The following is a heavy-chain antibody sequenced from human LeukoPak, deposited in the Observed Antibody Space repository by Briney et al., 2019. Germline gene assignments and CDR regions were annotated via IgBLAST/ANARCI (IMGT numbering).Heavy chain of an antibody. D-gene: IGHD5-18*01. CDR1: GFTLSDYS. J-gene: IGHJ4*02. V-gene: IGHV3-11*04. Sequence: PGGSLRLSRAASGFTLSDYSMTWVRQAPGQGLEWISFLTSGGVSAFYADSVRGRFTVSRDDARNSLSLYMNTLRADDTAVYYCASSLHTVMVSPYYLEYWGPGTLVTVSS. CDR2: LTSGGVSA. CDR3: ASSLHTVMVSPYYLEY.